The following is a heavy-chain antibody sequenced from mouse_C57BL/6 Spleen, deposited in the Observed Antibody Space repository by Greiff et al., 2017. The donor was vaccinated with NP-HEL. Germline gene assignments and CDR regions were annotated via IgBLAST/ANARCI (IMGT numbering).Heavy chain of an antibody. J-gene: IGHJ2*01. CDR3: ARHEGAVTGTFDY. Sequence: DVMLVESGGDLVKPGGSLKLSCAASGFTFSSYGMSWVRQTPDKRLEWVATISSGGSYTYYPDSVKGRFTISRDNAKNTLYLQMSSLKSEDTAMYYCARHEGAVTGTFDYWGQGTTLTVSS. V-gene: IGHV5-6*02. CDR2: ISSGGSYT. CDR1: GFTFSSYG. D-gene: IGHD4-1*01.